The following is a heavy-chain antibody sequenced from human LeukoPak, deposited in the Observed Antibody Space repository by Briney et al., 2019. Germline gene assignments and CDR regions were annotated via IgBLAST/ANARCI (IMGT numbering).Heavy chain of an antibody. Sequence: SGPTLVNPTQTLTLTCTFSGFSLSTSGVGVGWIRQPPGKALEWLALIYWDDDKRYSPSLKSRLTITKDTSKNQVVLTMTNMDPVDTATYCCARRGSTFSSVNFDYWGQGTLVTVSS. CDR3: ARRGSTFSSVNFDY. J-gene: IGHJ4*02. CDR1: GFSLSTSGVG. V-gene: IGHV2-5*02. CDR2: IYWDDDK. D-gene: IGHD2/OR15-2a*01.